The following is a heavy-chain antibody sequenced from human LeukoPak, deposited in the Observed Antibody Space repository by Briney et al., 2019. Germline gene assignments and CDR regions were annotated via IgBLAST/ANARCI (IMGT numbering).Heavy chain of an antibody. CDR2: IIPILGIA. CDR1: GGTFSSYA. D-gene: IGHD6-13*01. Sequence: GASVKVSCKASGGTFSSYAISWVRQAPGQGLEWMGRIIPILGIANYARKFQGRVTITADKSTSTAYMELSSLRSEDTAVYYCATRIAAAGYYYYYGMDVWGQGTTVTVSS. CDR3: ATRIAAAGYYYYYGMDV. J-gene: IGHJ6*02. V-gene: IGHV1-69*04.